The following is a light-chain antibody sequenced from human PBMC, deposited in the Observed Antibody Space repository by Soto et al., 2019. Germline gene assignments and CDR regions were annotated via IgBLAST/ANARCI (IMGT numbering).Light chain of an antibody. CDR1: QSVSSSY. CDR2: GAS. J-gene: IGKJ1*01. CDR3: QQYGSSPRT. Sequence: EIVLTQSPGTLSLSPGERATLACRASQSVSSSYLAWYQQKPGQAPRLLIYGASSRATGIPDRFSGSGSGTDFTLTISRLEPRDFAVSYCQQYGSSPRTFGQGTKVEIK. V-gene: IGKV3-20*01.